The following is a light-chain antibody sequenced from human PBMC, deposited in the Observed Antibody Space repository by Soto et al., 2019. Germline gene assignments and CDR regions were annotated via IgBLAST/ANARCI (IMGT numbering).Light chain of an antibody. CDR2: DVT. CDR3: CSYAGSYFFV. V-gene: IGLV2-11*01. J-gene: IGLJ1*01. CDR1: RSDVGGYNY. Sequence: QSALTQPRSVSGSPGQSVTISCTGTRSDVGGYNYVSWYQQHPGKAPKLILYDVTKRPSGVPDRFSGSKSGNTASLTISGLQAEDEADYHCCSYAGSYFFVFGTGTKVTVL.